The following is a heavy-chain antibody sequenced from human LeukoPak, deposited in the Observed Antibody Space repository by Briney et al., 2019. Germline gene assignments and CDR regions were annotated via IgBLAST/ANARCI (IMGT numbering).Heavy chain of an antibody. CDR2: VNPNSGNR. D-gene: IGHD3-9*01. V-gene: IGHV1-8*03. J-gene: IGHJ5*02. CDR1: GYTFTNYD. Sequence: GASVKLSCKASGYTFTNYDINWVRQATGQGLEWMGWVNPNSGNRGYAQKFQGRLTITRNTSISTAYLGLSSLRSDDTAVYYCARGTISGSRSFDHWGQGTLVTVSS. CDR3: ARGTISGSRSFDH.